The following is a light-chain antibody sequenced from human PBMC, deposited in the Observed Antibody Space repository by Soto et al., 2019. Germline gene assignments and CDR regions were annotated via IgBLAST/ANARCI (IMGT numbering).Light chain of an antibody. CDR1: QSISSW. CDR2: QAS. V-gene: IGKV1-5*03. CDR3: QQYNSYPLT. Sequence: DIQMTQSPSTLSASVGDRVTITCRASQSISSWLAWYQQKPGKAHNLLIYQASSLESGVPSRFSGSGSGTQFTLTISSLPPDDFATYYCQQYNSYPLTFGGGTKVEIK. J-gene: IGKJ4*01.